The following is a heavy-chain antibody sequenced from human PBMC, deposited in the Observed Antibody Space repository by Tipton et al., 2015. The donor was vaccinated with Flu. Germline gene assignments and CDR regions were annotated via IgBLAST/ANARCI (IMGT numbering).Heavy chain of an antibody. CDR2: ISYSGST. V-gene: IGHV4-59*07. CDR1: GGSISSYY. D-gene: IGHD6-13*01. Sequence: TLSLTCSVSGGSISSYYWSWIRQSPGKGLEWIGYISYSGSTNYNPSLKSRVTISVDTSKNQFSLELSSVTAADTAVYYCARLSSNWYHQLDNWCQGTLVTVSS. J-gene: IGHJ4*02. CDR3: ARLSSNWYHQLDN.